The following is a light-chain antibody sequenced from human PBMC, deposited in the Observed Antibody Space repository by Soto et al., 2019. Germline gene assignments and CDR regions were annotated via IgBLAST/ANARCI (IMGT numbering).Light chain of an antibody. CDR3: CLYVGGRTYL. J-gene: IGLJ1*01. CDR2: DDT. Sequence: QSVLTQPSSVSGSPGQSITISCTGTVGLVSWYQQHPGKVPKLIIYDDTKRPSGVYSRFSGSKSGNTASLTISGLQTEDEGDYYCCLYVGGRTYLFGTGTKVTVL. V-gene: IGLV2-23*01. CDR1: VGL.